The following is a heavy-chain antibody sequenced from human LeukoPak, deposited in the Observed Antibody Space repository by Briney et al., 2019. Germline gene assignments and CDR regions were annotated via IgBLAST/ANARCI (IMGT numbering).Heavy chain of an antibody. CDR1: GYTFTIYD. J-gene: IGHJ6*03. CDR3: ARLTILEWSDYYYYYMDV. D-gene: IGHD3-3*01. CDR2: MNPNSGNT. Sequence: ASVKVSCKASGYTFTIYDINWVRQATGQGLEWMGWMNPNSGNTGYAQKFQGRVTITRNTSISTAYMELSSLRSEDTAVYYCARLTILEWSDYYYYYMDVWGKGTTVTVSS. V-gene: IGHV1-8*03.